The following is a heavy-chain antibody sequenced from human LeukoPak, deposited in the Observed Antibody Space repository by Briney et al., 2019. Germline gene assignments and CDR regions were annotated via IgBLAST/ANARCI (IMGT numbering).Heavy chain of an antibody. J-gene: IGHJ4*02. V-gene: IGHV3-23*01. Sequence: PGGSLRLSCAASGXTFSKYAMTWVRQAPGKGLEWISAIYGSGANTYYADSVKGRFTISRDNSKNTVYLQMNSLRVEDTAVYYCAKDLGGMATHPGDYWGQGTLVTVSS. D-gene: IGHD5-24*01. CDR1: GXTFSKYA. CDR3: AKDLGGMATHPGDY. CDR2: IYGSGANT.